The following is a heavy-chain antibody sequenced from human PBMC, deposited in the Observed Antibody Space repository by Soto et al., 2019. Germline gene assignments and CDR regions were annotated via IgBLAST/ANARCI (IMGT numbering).Heavy chain of an antibody. V-gene: IGHV3-9*01. CDR3: VKDIGLVGATSHMDV. Sequence: PGGSLRLSCAASGFTFDDYAMHWVRQVPGKGLEWVSGISWNSGNINYADSVKGRFTISRDNAKNSLFLQMNSLRADDTALYYCVKDIGLVGATSHMDVWGQGTTVTVSS. J-gene: IGHJ6*02. D-gene: IGHD1-26*01. CDR1: GFTFDDYA. CDR2: ISWNSGNI.